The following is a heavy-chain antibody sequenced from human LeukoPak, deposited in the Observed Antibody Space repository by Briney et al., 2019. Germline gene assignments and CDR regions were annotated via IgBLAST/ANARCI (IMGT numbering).Heavy chain of an antibody. V-gene: IGHV3-15*01. J-gene: IGHJ4*02. Sequence: GGSLRLSCAASGITFNNAYMSWVRQAPGKGLEWVGRIKTRADGGTAEYAAPVKGRFTISRDDSNNTLYLQMNSLKTEDTAVYYCTTDRIAGGGWGQGTLVTVSS. CDR3: TTDRIAGGG. D-gene: IGHD2-21*01. CDR1: GITFNNAY. CDR2: IKTRADGGTA.